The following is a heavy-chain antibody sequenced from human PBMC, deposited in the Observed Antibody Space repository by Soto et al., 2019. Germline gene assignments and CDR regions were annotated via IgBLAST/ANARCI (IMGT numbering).Heavy chain of an antibody. CDR2: ISAYNGNT. CDR1: GYTFTSYG. Sequence: QVQLVQSGAEVKKPGASVKVSCKASGYTFTSYGISWVRQAPGQGLEWMGWISAYNGNTNYAQKLQGRVTMTTDTSTSTADMELRSLSSDDTAVYYCASSILVGYGLEGESDWGQGTLVTVSS. D-gene: IGHD5-18*01. J-gene: IGHJ4*02. V-gene: IGHV1-18*01. CDR3: ASSILVGYGLEGESD.